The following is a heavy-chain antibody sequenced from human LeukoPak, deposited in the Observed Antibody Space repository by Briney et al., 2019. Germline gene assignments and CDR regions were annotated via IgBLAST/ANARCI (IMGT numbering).Heavy chain of an antibody. V-gene: IGHV1-69*02. CDR2: IIPILGIA. Sequence: KHGASVKVSRKASGYTFTSYTISWVRQAPGQGLEWMGRIIPILGIANYAQKFQGRVTITADKSTSTAYVELSSLRSEDTAVYYRAGRPEFTIFSTGPPNYFDYWGQGTLVTVSS. CDR3: AGRPEFTIFSTGPPNYFDY. J-gene: IGHJ4*02. CDR1: GYTFTSYT. D-gene: IGHD3-9*01.